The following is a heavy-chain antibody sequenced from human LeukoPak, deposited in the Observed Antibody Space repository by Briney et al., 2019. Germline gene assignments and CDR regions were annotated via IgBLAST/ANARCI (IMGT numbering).Heavy chain of an antibody. CDR2: IYHSGST. V-gene: IGHV4-59*01. CDR1: GGSISSYY. J-gene: IGHJ5*02. CDR3: VRDKGGYCSSTSCYAGHWFDP. Sequence: SETLPLTCTVSGGSISSYYWSWIRQPPGKGLEWIGYIYHSGSTNYNPSLKSRVTMSVDTSKNQFSLKLSSVTPADTAVYYCVRDKGGYCSSTSCYAGHWFDPWGQGTLVTVSS. D-gene: IGHD2-2*01.